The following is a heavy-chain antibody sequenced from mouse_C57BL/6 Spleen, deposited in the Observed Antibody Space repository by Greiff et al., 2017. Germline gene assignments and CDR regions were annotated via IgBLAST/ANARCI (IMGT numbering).Heavy chain of an antibody. D-gene: IGHD2-13*01. CDR1: GYTFTSYW. CDR2: IDPSDSYT. J-gene: IGHJ3*01. V-gene: IGHV1-69*01. CDR3: ARSGDGDYGFAY. Sequence: QVQLQQPGAELVMPGASVKLSCKASGYTFTSYWMHWVKQRPGQGLEWIGEIDPSDSYTNYNQKFKGKSTLTVDKSSSTAYMQLSRLTSEDSAVYYCARSGDGDYGFAYWGQGTLVTVSA.